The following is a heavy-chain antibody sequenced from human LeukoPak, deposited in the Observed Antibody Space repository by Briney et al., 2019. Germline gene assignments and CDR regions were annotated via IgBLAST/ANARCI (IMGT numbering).Heavy chain of an antibody. D-gene: IGHD5-18*01. Sequence: GGSLRLSCAASGFTFSSYGMHWVRQAPGKGLEWVAVISYDGSNKYYADSVKGRFTISRDNSKNTLYLQMNSLRAEDTAVYYCARAGGDSYGYYYYYYMDVWGKGTTVTVSS. CDR1: GFTFSSYG. CDR3: ARAGGDSYGYYYYYYMDV. J-gene: IGHJ6*03. V-gene: IGHV3-30*03. CDR2: ISYDGSNK.